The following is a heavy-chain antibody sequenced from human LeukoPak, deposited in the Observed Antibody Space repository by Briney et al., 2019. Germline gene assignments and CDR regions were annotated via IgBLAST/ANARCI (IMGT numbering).Heavy chain of an antibody. D-gene: IGHD5-24*01. CDR3: VKEAPGTTIYY. V-gene: IGHV3-66*01. Sequence: GGSLRLSCAASGFTVSGNYMSWVRQAPGKGLEWVSVIYRGDATYSADSVKGRFTISRDSSENTVYLQMDSLRADDTSVYYCVKEAPGTTIYYWGQGTLVTVSS. CDR2: IYRGDAT. CDR1: GFTVSGNY. J-gene: IGHJ4*02.